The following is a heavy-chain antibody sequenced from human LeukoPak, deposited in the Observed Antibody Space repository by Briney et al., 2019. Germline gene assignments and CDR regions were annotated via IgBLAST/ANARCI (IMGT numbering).Heavy chain of an antibody. CDR3: ARDGSGYSSGWYSDY. CDR2: IKQDGSEK. Sequence: GGSLRLSCAASGFTFSSYAMHWVRQAPGKGLEWVANIKQDGSEKYYVDSVKGRFTISRDNAKNSLYLQMNSLRAEDTAVYYCARDGSGYSSGWYSDYWGQGTLVTVSS. J-gene: IGHJ4*02. V-gene: IGHV3-7*03. CDR1: GFTFSSYA. D-gene: IGHD6-19*01.